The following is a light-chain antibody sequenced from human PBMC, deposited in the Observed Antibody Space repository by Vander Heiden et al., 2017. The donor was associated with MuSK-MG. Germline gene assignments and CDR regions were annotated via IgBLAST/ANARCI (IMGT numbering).Light chain of an antibody. Sequence: QSALTQPASVSGSPGPSLTLSCTGTSSDVGGYNYVSWYQQHPGKAPKLMIYDVSNRPSGVSNRFSGSKSGNTASLTISGLQAEDEADYYCSSYTSSSTPVVFGGGTKLTVL. V-gene: IGLV2-14*03. J-gene: IGLJ2*01. CDR2: DVS. CDR1: SSDVGGYNY. CDR3: SSYTSSSTPVV.